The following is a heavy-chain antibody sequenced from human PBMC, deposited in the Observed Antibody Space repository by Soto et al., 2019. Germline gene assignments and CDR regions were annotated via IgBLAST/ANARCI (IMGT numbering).Heavy chain of an antibody. V-gene: IGHV4-31*02. Sequence: PSETLSLTCTVSGDSIARGAYYWTWIRQHPGQGLEWLGYIYYRGNTYYNPSLESRVSISLDTSENQFSLKLTSVTAADTAVYYCARSGNGSTDFDHWGQVTRVTVSS. D-gene: IGHD6-13*01. J-gene: IGHJ4*02. CDR3: ARSGNGSTDFDH. CDR2: IYYRGNT. CDR1: GDSIARGAYY.